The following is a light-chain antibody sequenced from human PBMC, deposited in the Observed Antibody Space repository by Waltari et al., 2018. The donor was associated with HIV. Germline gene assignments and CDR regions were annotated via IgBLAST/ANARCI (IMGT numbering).Light chain of an antibody. J-gene: IGLJ1*01. CDR3: SSYTVPGTL. CDR2: DVS. CDR1: SSDIGASNY. Sequence: SALTQPASVSGSPGQSITISCTGTSSDIGASNYVSWYRQSPGKAPKRMIYDVSNRPSGVSTRFSGSKSGNTASLTISGLQAEDEADYYCSSYTVPGTLFGTGTRVTVL. V-gene: IGLV2-14*01.